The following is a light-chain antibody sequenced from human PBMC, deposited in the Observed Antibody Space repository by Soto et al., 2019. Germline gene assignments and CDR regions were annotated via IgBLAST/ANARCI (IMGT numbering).Light chain of an antibody. Sequence: DIVMTQSPDSLAVSLGERATINCKSSQSVLFRSNNKNYLAWYQQKPGQPPKLLIYWASTRESGVPDRFNGGGSGTDFTLTISSLQAEDVAVYYCQQYYSSALTFGGGTKVEIK. CDR2: WAS. CDR1: QSVLFRSNNKNY. CDR3: QQYYSSALT. J-gene: IGKJ4*01. V-gene: IGKV4-1*01.